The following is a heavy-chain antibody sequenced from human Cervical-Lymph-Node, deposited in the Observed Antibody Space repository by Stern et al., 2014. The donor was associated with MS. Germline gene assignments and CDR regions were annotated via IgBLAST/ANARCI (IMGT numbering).Heavy chain of an antibody. CDR2: SSSSYI. J-gene: IGHJ4*02. Sequence: EMQLVESGGGLVKPGGSLRLSCAASGFTFSSYSMSSSSSYIYYADSVKGRFTISRDNAKNSLYLQMNSLRAEDTAVYYCARELGYYDSSGFPAPFDYWGQGTLVTVSS. CDR3: ARELGYYDSSGFPAPFDY. CDR1: GFTFSSYS. D-gene: IGHD3-22*01. V-gene: IGHV3-21*01.